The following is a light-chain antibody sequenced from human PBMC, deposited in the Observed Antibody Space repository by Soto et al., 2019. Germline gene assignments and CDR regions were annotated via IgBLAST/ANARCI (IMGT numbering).Light chain of an antibody. Sequence: EIVLTQSPATLSLSPGERATLSCRASQSVSSYLAWYQQKPGQAPRLLIYDASSRATGIPARFSGSGSGTDLPLTLSGLRRENFAVYSWQQRSNGGGGEYTFGQGTKLEIK. CDR1: QSVSSY. V-gene: IGKV3-11*01. CDR2: DAS. J-gene: IGKJ2*01. CDR3: QQRSNGGGGEYT.